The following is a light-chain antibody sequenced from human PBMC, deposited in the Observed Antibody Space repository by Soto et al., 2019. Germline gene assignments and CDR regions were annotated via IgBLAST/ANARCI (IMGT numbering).Light chain of an antibody. J-gene: IGLJ1*01. CDR1: RSDVGSYNL. CDR3: CSYASLRPYV. Sequence: QSVLTKPASVSGSPGQSITISCTGTRSDVGSYNLVSWYQHHPGKAPKLLIFEASKRPSGISNPFSGSKSDNTASLAISVLQPEFSADYYSCSYASLRPYVFRTGNMVPV. V-gene: IGLV2-23*01. CDR2: EAS.